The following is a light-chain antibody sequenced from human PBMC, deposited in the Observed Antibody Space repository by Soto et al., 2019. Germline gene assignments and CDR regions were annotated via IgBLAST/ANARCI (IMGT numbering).Light chain of an antibody. CDR1: QSVGST. CDR2: DAS. V-gene: IGKV3D-11*02. Sequence: EIVMTQSPATLSVSPGERATLSCRASQSVGSTLAWYQQRPGQAPRLLIYDASNRATGIPARFSGGGSGKDFPPQITSIDTEDFEVYNGQQRRKWHGGPFGQGNRLKIK. J-gene: IGKJ5*01. CDR3: QQRRKWHGGP.